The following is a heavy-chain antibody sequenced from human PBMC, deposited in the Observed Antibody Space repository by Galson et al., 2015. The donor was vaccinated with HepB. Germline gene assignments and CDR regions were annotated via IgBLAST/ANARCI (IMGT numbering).Heavy chain of an antibody. D-gene: IGHD4-17*01. CDR1: GYTFTSYA. CDR2: INAGNGNT. CDR3: ARAGGGYGDYFDY. Sequence: SVKVSCKASGYTFTSYAMHWVRQAPGQRLEWMGWINAGNGNTKYSQKFQGRVTITRDTSASTAYMELSSLRSVDTAVYYCARAGGGYGDYFDYWGQGTLVTVSS. V-gene: IGHV1-3*01. J-gene: IGHJ4*02.